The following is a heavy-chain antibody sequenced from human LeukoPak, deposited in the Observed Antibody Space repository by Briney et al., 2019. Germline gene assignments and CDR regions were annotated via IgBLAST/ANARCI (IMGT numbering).Heavy chain of an antibody. Sequence: GGSLRLSCAASGFTFSSYAMSWVRQAPGKGLEWVSAISGSGGSTYYADSVEGRFTISRDNSKNTLYLQMNSLRAEDTAVYYCAKDGGGYCSSTSCPNGYWGQGTLVTVSS. J-gene: IGHJ4*02. D-gene: IGHD2-2*01. V-gene: IGHV3-23*01. CDR1: GFTFSSYA. CDR3: AKDGGGYCSSTSCPNGY. CDR2: ISGSGGST.